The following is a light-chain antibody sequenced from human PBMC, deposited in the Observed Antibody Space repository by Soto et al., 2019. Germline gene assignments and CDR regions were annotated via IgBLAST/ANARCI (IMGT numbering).Light chain of an antibody. CDR3: QQFNSLGIT. CDR1: QGISSA. J-gene: IGKJ3*01. CDR2: DAS. V-gene: IGKV1-13*02. Sequence: AIQLTQSPSSLSASVVDRVTITCRASQGISSALAWYQQKPGKAAKLLIYDASSLESGVPSRFSGSGSGTDFTLTISSLQPEDFATDYCQQFNSLGITFDPGTKVDIK.